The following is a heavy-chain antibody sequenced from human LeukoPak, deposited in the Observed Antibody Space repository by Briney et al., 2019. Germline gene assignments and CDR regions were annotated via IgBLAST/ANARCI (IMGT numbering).Heavy chain of an antibody. CDR1: GGSMSDSIT. V-gene: IGHV4/OR15-8*01. CDR3: AKVLTAAGLDL. D-gene: IGHD6-25*01. CDR2: IHDDGRT. J-gene: IGHJ5*02. Sequence: SETLSLTCSVSGGSMSDSITWGWVRQPPGKGLEWLANIHDDGRTAPNPSLRSRLTISQDRSKNQFSLKVSSATAADTAFYYCAKVLTAAGLDLWGQGILVTVSS.